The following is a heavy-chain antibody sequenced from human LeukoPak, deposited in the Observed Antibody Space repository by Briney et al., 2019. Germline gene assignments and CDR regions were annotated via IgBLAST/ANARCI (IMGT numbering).Heavy chain of an antibody. Sequence: SETLSLTCTVSGGSISSYYWSWIRQPPGKGLEWIGYIYYSGSTNYSPSLKSRVTISVDTSKNQFSLKLSSVTAADTAVYYCARVPYYYDSSGYYLNWFDPWGQGTLVTVSS. J-gene: IGHJ5*02. CDR2: IYYSGST. CDR1: GGSISSYY. V-gene: IGHV4-59*01. D-gene: IGHD3-22*01. CDR3: ARVPYYYDSSGYYLNWFDP.